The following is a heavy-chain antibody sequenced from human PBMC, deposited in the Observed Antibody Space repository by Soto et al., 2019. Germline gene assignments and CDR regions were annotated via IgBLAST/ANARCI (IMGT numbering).Heavy chain of an antibody. D-gene: IGHD3-10*01. CDR1: GFTSSTYA. CDR2: ISGRGGIT. Sequence: EVQLLESGGDLVQPGGSLRLSCAASGFTSSTYAMSWVRQAPGKGLEWVSGISGRGGITYYAHSVKGRFTISRDNSKNTLYLHMNSLRAEDTSMYYCAKDLTTLGVSGSYYDYWGQGNLVAVSS. V-gene: IGHV3-23*01. J-gene: IGHJ4*02. CDR3: AKDLTTLGVSGSYYDY.